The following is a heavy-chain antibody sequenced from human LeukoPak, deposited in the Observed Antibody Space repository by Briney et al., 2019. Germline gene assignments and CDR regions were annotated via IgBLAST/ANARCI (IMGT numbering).Heavy chain of an antibody. J-gene: IGHJ4*02. CDR2: ISSSGSTI. CDR3: ARESRGSGSYYNVRYFDY. V-gene: IGHV3-11*04. Sequence: AGGSLRLSCAASGFTFSDYYMSWIRQAPGKGLEWVSYISSSGSTIYYADSVKGRFTISRDNAKNTLYLQMNSLRAEDTAVYYCARESRGSGSYYNVRYFDYWGQGTLVTVSS. CDR1: GFTFSDYY. D-gene: IGHD3-10*01.